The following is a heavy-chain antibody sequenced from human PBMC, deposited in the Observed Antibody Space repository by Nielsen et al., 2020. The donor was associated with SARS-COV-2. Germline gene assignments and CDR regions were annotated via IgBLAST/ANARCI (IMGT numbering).Heavy chain of an antibody. D-gene: IGHD3-22*01. CDR3: AKMWSYHDSSDFYFNTYFDP. CDR2: IYYGGTT. Sequence: SETLSLTCTVSGGSISSTDDYWTWIRQSPGKGLEWIGYIYYGGTTYYNPSLKSRVTMSLDTSKNQFSLKLSSVTAADTAVYYCAKMWSYHDSSDFYFNTYFDPWGQGTLVTVSS. J-gene: IGHJ5*02. CDR1: GGSISSTDDY. V-gene: IGHV4-30-4*01.